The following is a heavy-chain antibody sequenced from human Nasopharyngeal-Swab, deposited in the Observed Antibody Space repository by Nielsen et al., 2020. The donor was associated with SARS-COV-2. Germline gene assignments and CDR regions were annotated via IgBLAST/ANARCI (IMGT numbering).Heavy chain of an antibody. J-gene: IGHJ4*02. Sequence: LRLSCAVSGGSISTADFSWNWIRQPPGKGLEWIGYINHRGSTYCNPSLKSRVTISVDRSKNQFSLKLDSVTAADTAVYYCAKGYTYGPPDYYFDYWGQGTLVTVSS. D-gene: IGHD5-18*01. V-gene: IGHV4-30-2*01. CDR3: AKGYTYGPPDYYFDY. CDR1: GGSISTADFS. CDR2: INHRGST.